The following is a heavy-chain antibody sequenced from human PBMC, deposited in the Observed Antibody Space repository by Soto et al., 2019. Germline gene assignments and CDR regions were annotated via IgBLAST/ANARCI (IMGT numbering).Heavy chain of an antibody. D-gene: IGHD7-27*01. Sequence: SETLSLTCTVSGGSISSYYWIWIGQPPGKGLEWIGYIYYSGSTNYNPSLKSRVTISVDTSKNQFSLKLSSVTAADTAVYYCARANPALYYYYGMDVWGQGTTVTVSS. CDR2: IYYSGST. CDR3: ARANPALYYYYGMDV. J-gene: IGHJ6*02. V-gene: IGHV4-59*01. CDR1: GGSISSYY.